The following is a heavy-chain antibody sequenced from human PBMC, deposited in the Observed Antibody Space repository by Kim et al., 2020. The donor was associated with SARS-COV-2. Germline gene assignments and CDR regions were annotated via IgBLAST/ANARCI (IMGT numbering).Heavy chain of an antibody. Sequence: TNYNPSLKSRVTISVDTSKNQFSLKLSSVTAADTAVYYCARNENSSSFDYWGQGTLVTVSS. CDR2: T. CDR3: ARNENSSSFDY. D-gene: IGHD6-6*01. J-gene: IGHJ4*02. V-gene: IGHV4-34*01.